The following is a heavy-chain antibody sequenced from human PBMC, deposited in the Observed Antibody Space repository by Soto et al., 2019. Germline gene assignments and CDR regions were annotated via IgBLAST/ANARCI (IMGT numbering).Heavy chain of an antibody. Sequence: VQLVESGGGLIQPGGSLRLSCAASGFTVSTNYMSWVRQAPGKGLEWVSVIYSGGTTYFADSVKGRLTISRDNSKNTLYLQVSSLRAEDTAVYFCARAASYGGLDVWGEGTTVTGSS. V-gene: IGHV3-53*01. CDR2: IYSGGTT. CDR1: GFTVSTNY. D-gene: IGHD1-26*01. J-gene: IGHJ6*04. CDR3: ARAASYGGLDV.